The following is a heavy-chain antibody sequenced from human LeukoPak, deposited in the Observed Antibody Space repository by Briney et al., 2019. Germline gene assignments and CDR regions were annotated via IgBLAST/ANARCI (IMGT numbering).Heavy chain of an antibody. D-gene: IGHD3-22*01. Sequence: ASEKVSCKASGYTFTSYDINWVRQATGQGLEWMGWMNPNSGNTGYAQKFQGRVTMTRNTSISTAYMELSSLRSEDTAVYYCARGLVWRGYYYYYFDYWGQGTLVTVSS. V-gene: IGHV1-8*01. CDR2: MNPNSGNT. CDR1: GYTFTSYD. J-gene: IGHJ4*02. CDR3: ARGLVWRGYYYYYFDY.